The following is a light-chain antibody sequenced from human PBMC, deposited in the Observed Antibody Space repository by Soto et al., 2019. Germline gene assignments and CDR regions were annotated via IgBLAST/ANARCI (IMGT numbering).Light chain of an antibody. CDR1: QSVNNN. J-gene: IGKJ4*01. V-gene: IGKV3-15*01. CDR2: FAS. CDR3: HQYSKWPLT. Sequence: EIVMTQSPATLSVSPGEKATLSCRASQSVNNNLAWYQQKPGQATRLLIYFASTRATGIPARFSGSGSGTEFSLTISSLQSEDFAVYYCHQYSKWPLTFGGGTKVETK.